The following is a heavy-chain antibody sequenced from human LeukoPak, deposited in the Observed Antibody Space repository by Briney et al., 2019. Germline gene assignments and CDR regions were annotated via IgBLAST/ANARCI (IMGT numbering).Heavy chain of an antibody. CDR3: ARYYCGTSTTCYMFDF. V-gene: IGHV3-7*01. CDR1: GLTFSSYW. D-gene: IGHD2-2*01. CDR2: IKQAASET. Sequence: GGSLRLSCAASGLTFSSYWMTWVRQAPGKGLEWVAIIKQAASETYYVGSVKGRFTISRDNAKNSLYLQMSSLRADDTAVYYCARYYCGTSTTCYMFDFWGQGTLVTVSS. J-gene: IGHJ4*02.